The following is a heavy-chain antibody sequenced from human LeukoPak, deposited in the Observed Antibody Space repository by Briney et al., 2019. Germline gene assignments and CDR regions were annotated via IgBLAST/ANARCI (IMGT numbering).Heavy chain of an antibody. CDR2: ISGSGGST. CDR3: AKAHNDPYYFDY. V-gene: IGHV3-23*01. Sequence: PGGSLRLSCAASGFTFSTYAMSWVRQAPGKGLEWVSTISGSGGSTYYADSVKGRFTISRDNSKNTLYLQMNSLRDEDTAVYYCAKAHNDPYYFDYWGQGTLVTVSS. CDR1: GFTFSTYA. D-gene: IGHD2-21*01. J-gene: IGHJ4*02.